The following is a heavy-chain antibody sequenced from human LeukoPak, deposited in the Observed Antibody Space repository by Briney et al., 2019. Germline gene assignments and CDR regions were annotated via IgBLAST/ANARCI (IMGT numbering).Heavy chain of an antibody. CDR3: AKRQRLVKVYYGLDV. CDR2: IVGDPTGT. CDR1: GFTFRSNG. Sequence: GGSLRLSCAGSGFTFRSNGMSWVRQAQGQGLDWVSAIVGDPTGTWYSDSVKGRFIISRDDSQNILYLQMDSLIAEDTAVYYCAKRQRLVKVYYGLDVWGQGTTVTVSS. J-gene: IGHJ6*02. D-gene: IGHD6-13*01. V-gene: IGHV3-23*01.